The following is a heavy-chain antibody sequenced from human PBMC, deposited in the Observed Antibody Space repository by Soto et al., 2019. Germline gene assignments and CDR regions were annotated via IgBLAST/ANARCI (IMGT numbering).Heavy chain of an antibody. CDR2: IIPIFGTA. CDR3: ARAPINRYYNDRSASYPTHY. D-gene: IGHD3-22*01. Sequence: GASVKVSCKASGGTFSSYAISWVRQAPGQGLEWMGGIIPIFGTANYAQKFQGRVTITADESTSTAYMELSSLRSEDTAVYYCARAPINRYYNDRSASYPTHYPGQAPLLTLSS. CDR1: GGTFSSYA. V-gene: IGHV1-69*13. J-gene: IGHJ4*02.